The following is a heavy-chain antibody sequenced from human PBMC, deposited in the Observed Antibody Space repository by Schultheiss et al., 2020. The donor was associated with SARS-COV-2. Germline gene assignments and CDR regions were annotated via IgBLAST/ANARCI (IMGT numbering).Heavy chain of an antibody. Sequence: SETLSLTCTVSGGSISSSSYYWGWIRQPPGKGLEWIGYIYYSGSTNYNPSLKSRVTISVDTSKNQFSLKLSSVTAADTAVYYCARGQNPGTNWFDPWGQGTLVTVSS. J-gene: IGHJ5*02. D-gene: IGHD1-1*01. V-gene: IGHV4-61*05. CDR3: ARGQNPGTNWFDP. CDR1: GGSISSSSYY. CDR2: IYYSGST.